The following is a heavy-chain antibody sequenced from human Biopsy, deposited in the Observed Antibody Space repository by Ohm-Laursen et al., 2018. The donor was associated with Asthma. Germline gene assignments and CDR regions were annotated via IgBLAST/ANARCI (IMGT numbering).Heavy chain of an antibody. V-gene: IGHV1-24*01. CDR3: ASDFPKDYVRYNFQF. Sequence: SVKVSCKVSGYSLTDLSMHWVRQAPGQGLEWMGGHDHEEGGTVNARRFQGRVTMTEDTSTDTAYMELSSLSSDDTAVYYCASDFPKDYVRYNFQFWGKGTLVAVSS. CDR1: GYSLTDLS. CDR2: HDHEEGGT. D-gene: IGHD4-17*01. J-gene: IGHJ4*02.